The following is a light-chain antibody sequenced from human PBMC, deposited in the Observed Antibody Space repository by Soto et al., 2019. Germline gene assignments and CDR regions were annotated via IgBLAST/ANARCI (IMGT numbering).Light chain of an antibody. V-gene: IGLV2-11*01. CDR2: DVS. J-gene: IGLJ1*01. Sequence: QSVLTQPRSVSGSPGQSVTISCTGTSSDVGGYNYVSWYQQHPDKAPKLMIYDVSKRPSGVPDRFSGSKSGNTASLTISGLQAEDEADYYCCSYAGSYTFPYVFGTGTKLTVL. CDR3: CSYAGSYTFPYV. CDR1: SSDVGGYNY.